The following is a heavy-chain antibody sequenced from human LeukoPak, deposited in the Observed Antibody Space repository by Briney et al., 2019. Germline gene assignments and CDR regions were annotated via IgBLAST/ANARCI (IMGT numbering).Heavy chain of an antibody. D-gene: IGHD2-21*01. CDR2: ISGYNAKT. CDR3: ARELIYSASSFAFDV. J-gene: IGHJ3*01. V-gene: IGHV1-18*01. CDR1: GYSFSSYG. Sequence: ASVKVSFKASGYSFSSYGISWVRQAPGQGLEWMGWISGYNAKTNYAQKVQDRVTVTTDTSTNTAYMELRSLRSDDTAVYYCARELIYSASSFAFDVWGQGTMVTVYS.